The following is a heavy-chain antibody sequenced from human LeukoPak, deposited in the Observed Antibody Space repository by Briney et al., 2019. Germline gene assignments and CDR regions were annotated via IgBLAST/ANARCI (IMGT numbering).Heavy chain of an antibody. J-gene: IGHJ5*02. CDR1: GYTFSDHY. D-gene: IGHD6-6*01. Sequence: GASVKVSCKASGYTFSDHYIHWLRQAPGQGLEWMGWISPNSGATNYAQKFQGRVTMTRDTSISTAYMELSGLRSDDTAKYFCAKMYSGSSFCFDPWGQGTLVTVSS. V-gene: IGHV1-2*02. CDR3: AKMYSGSSFCFDP. CDR2: ISPNSGAT.